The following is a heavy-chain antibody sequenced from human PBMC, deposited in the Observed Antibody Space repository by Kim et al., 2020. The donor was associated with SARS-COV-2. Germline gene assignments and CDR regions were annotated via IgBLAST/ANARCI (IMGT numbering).Heavy chain of an antibody. Sequence: SETLSLTCTVSGGSISSSSYYWGWIRQPPGKGLEWIGSIYYSGSTYYNPSLKSRVTISVDTSKNQFSLKLSSVTAADTAVYYCARHDTYGSGSYYKSRNWFDPWGQGTLVTVSS. CDR2: IYYSGST. D-gene: IGHD3-10*01. V-gene: IGHV4-39*01. CDR3: ARHDTYGSGSYYKSRNWFDP. CDR1: GGSISSSSYY. J-gene: IGHJ5*02.